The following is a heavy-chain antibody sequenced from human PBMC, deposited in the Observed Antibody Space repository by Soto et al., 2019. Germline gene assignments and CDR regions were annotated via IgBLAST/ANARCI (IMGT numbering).Heavy chain of an antibody. Sequence: SVKVSCKASGGTFSSYAISWVRQAPGQGLEWMGMINPIFGTTNYAQKFQGRVTITEDASTSTVYMELNSLRSEDTAVYYCAIDAGFCFISSCYAGFFGYYYYGMDVWGQGTTVTVSS. CDR3: AIDAGFCFISSCYAGFFGYYYYGMDV. J-gene: IGHJ6*02. D-gene: IGHD2-2*01. CDR2: INPIFGTT. CDR1: GGTFSSYA. V-gene: IGHV1-69*13.